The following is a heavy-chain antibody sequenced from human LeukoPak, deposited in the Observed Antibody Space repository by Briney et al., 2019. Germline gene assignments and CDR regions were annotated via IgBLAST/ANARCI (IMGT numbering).Heavy chain of an antibody. CDR3: ARDRATMVRGVSYYYYMDV. Sequence: SETLSLTCTVSGGSISSYYWSWIRQPAGKGLECIGRIYTSGSTNYNPSLKSRVTMSVDTSKNQFSLKLSSVTAADTAVYYCARDRATMVRGVSYYYYMDVWGKGTTVTISS. CDR1: GGSISSYY. J-gene: IGHJ6*03. CDR2: IYTSGST. V-gene: IGHV4-4*07. D-gene: IGHD3-10*01.